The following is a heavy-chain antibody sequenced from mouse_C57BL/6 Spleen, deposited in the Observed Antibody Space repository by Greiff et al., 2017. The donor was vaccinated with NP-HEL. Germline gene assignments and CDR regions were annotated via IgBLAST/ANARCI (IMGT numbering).Heavy chain of an antibody. D-gene: IGHD2-2*01. CDR3: ARNFGYDD. Sequence: QVQLQQPGAELVKPGASVKLSCKASGYTFTSYWMHWVKQRPGRGLEWIGRIDPNSGGTKYNEKFKSKATLPVDKPSITAYMQLRNLTAEDSSVYSCARNFGYDDWGQGTTLTVSS. V-gene: IGHV1-72*01. CDR2: IDPNSGGT. J-gene: IGHJ2*01. CDR1: GYTFTSYW.